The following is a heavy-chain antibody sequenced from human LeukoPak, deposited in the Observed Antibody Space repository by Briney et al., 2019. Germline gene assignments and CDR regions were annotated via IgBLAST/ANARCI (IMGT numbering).Heavy chain of an antibody. V-gene: IGHV1-69*01. CDR1: GGTFSSYA. Sequence: ASVKVSCKASGGTFSSYAISWVRQAPGEGLEWMGVGIPIFGTANHAQKFQGRVTITADESTSTAYMELSSLRSEDTAVYYCAPDTTVTETPNWFDPWGQGTLVTVSS. J-gene: IGHJ5*02. D-gene: IGHD4-17*01. CDR2: GIPIFGTA. CDR3: APDTTVTETPNWFDP.